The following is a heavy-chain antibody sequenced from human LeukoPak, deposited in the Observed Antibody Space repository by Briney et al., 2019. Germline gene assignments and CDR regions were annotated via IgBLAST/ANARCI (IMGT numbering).Heavy chain of an antibody. CDR3: AKDLYDSSGYYNSDY. J-gene: IGHJ4*02. CDR2: IGGSGGST. V-gene: IGHV3-23*01. Sequence: PSETLSLTCTVSGGSMSSYYWSWVRQAPGKGLEWVSAIGGSGGSTYYADSVKGRFTVSRDNSRNTLYLQMNSLRAEDTAVYYCAKDLYDSSGYYNSDYWGQGTLVTVSS. CDR1: GGSMSSYY. D-gene: IGHD3-22*01.